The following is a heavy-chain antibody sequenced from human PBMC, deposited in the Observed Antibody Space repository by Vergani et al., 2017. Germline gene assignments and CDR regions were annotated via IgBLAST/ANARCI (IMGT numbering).Heavy chain of an antibody. CDR1: GFTFSSYD. Sequence: EVQLVESGGGLVQPGGSLRLSCAASGFTFSSYDMHWVRQATGKGLEWVSAIGTAGDTYYPGYVKGRFTISRENAKNSLYLQMNSLRAGDTAVYYCARGNKGYYYYGMDVWGQGTTVTVSS. J-gene: IGHJ6*02. CDR2: IGTAGDT. CDR3: ARGNKGYYYYGMDV. V-gene: IGHV3-13*04. D-gene: IGHD1/OR15-1a*01.